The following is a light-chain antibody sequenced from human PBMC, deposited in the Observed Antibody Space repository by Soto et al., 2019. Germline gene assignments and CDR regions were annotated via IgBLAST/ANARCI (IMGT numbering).Light chain of an antibody. V-gene: IGKV1-39*01. Sequence: EIQMTQSPSSLSASVGDRVTITCRASQGISSALAWYQQKPGKAPKVLIYAASNLQSGVPSRFSGSGSGTDFALTISSLQPEDFATYYCQQGYSTPITFGQGTRLEIK. CDR2: AAS. CDR3: QQGYSTPIT. CDR1: QGISSA. J-gene: IGKJ5*01.